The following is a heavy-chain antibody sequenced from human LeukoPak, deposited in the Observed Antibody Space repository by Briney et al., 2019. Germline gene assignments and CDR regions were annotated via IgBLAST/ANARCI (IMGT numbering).Heavy chain of an antibody. CDR1: GYTFTGYY. CDR2: INPNSGGT. V-gene: IGHV1-2*02. J-gene: IGHJ4*02. CDR3: ARDVPDDFWSGYYSPNYVDY. D-gene: IGHD3-3*01. Sequence: GASVKVSCKASGYTFTGYYMHWVRQAPGQGLEWMGWINPNSGGTNYAQKFQGRVTMTRDTSISTAYMELSRLRSDDTAVYYCARDVPDDFWSGYYSPNYVDYWGQGTLVTVSS.